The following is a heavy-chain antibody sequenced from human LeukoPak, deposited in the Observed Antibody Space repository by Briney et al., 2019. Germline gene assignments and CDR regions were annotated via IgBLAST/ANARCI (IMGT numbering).Heavy chain of an antibody. CDR3: VRHIGGTASDY. V-gene: IGHV4-59*08. J-gene: IGHJ4*02. CDR1: GVSISSYY. Sequence: SETLSLTCAVSGVSISSYYWSWIRQPPGKGLEWIGYSHYTGTSNYNSSLQSRVTMSVDTSRNQFSLKLTSVTAADTAVYYCVRHIGGTASDYWGQGTLVTVSS. CDR2: SHYTGTS. D-gene: IGHD1-7*01.